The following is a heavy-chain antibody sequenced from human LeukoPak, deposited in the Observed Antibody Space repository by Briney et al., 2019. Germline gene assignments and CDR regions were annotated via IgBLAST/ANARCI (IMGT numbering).Heavy chain of an antibody. Sequence: QTGGSLRLSCAASGFTFSSYGMHWVRQAPDKGLEWVAVISYDGSNKYYADSVKGRFTISRDNSKNTLYLQMNSLRAEGTAVYYCAKVSDRRYYFDYWGQGTLVTVSS. CDR1: GFTFSSYG. D-gene: IGHD3-22*01. V-gene: IGHV3-30*18. CDR2: ISYDGSNK. J-gene: IGHJ4*02. CDR3: AKVSDRRYYFDY.